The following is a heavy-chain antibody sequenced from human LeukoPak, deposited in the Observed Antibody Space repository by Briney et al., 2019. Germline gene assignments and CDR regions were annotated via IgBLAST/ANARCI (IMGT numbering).Heavy chain of an antibody. CDR3: ARGGWEAVAGTRDYYYYGMDV. CDR1: GGSISSYY. J-gene: IGHJ6*02. Sequence: SETLSLTCTVSGGSISSYYWSWIRQPPGKGLEWIGYIYYSGSTNYNPSLKSRVTISVDTSKNQFSLKLSSVTAADTAVYYCARGGWEAVAGTRDYYYYGMDVWGQGTTVTVSS. D-gene: IGHD6-19*01. V-gene: IGHV4-59*12. CDR2: IYYSGST.